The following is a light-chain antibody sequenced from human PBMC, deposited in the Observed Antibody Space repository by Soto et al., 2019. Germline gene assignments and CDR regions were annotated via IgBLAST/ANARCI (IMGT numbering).Light chain of an antibody. CDR2: DVF. J-gene: IGLJ1*01. CDR3: TSWTSTSTYV. CDR1: SSDVGGYNY. V-gene: IGLV2-14*03. Sequence: QSVLTQDASVSGSPGQSITISCTGTSSDVGGYNYVSWYQQHPGKAPKLMIYDVFTRPSGVSNRFSGSKSGNTASLTISALAAEDQADYYCTSWTSTSTYVFGSGTKLTVL.